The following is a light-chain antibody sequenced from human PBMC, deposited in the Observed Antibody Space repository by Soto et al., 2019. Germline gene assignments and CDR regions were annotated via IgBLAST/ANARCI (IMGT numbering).Light chain of an antibody. CDR2: AAS. J-gene: IGKJ4*01. CDR3: QQYDSLPP. V-gene: IGKV1-16*01. Sequence: SQMNQSPSSLSASLGDRVTITCRASQAISNYVAWFQQKPGKAPKSLIFAASNLQSGVPSRFSASGSGPYFTLPISGLQPEDFAVSFCQQYDSLPPVGGGTKV. CDR1: QAISNY.